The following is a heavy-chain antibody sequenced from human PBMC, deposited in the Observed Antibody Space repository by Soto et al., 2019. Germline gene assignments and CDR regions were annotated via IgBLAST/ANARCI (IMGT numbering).Heavy chain of an antibody. D-gene: IGHD4-17*01. V-gene: IGHV3-33*01. Sequence: GGSLRLSCAASGFTFSNYGMHWVRQAPGKGLEWVAVIWSDGSNKYYADSVKGRFTISRDDSKNTLSLQMNSLRAEDTAVYYCARGFPTVPTWLLFDSWGQGALVTVSS. CDR3: ARGFPTVPTWLLFDS. J-gene: IGHJ4*02. CDR2: IWSDGSNK. CDR1: GFTFSNYG.